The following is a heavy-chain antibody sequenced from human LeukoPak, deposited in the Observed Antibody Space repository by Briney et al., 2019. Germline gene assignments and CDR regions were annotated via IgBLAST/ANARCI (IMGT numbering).Heavy chain of an antibody. CDR1: GFTFTSSA. CDR2: IVVGSGNT. D-gene: IGHD3-10*01. CDR3: AAATVVRGVADY. Sequence: SVKVSCKASGFTFTSSAVQWVRQARGQRLEWIGWIVVGSGNTNYAQKFQERVTITRDMSTSTAYMELSSLRSEDTAVYYCAAATVVRGVADYWGQGTLVTVSS. V-gene: IGHV1-58*01. J-gene: IGHJ4*02.